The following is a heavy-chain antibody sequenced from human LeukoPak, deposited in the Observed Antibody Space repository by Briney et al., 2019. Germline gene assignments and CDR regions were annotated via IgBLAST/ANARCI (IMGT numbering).Heavy chain of an antibody. CDR2: ISRNSTYI. J-gene: IGHJ4*02. CDR1: GFTFDDYG. V-gene: IGHV3-21*01. Sequence: PGGSLRLSCAASGFTFDDYGMNWVRQAPGKGLEWVASISRNSTYIHYADSVKGRFTISRDNARNSLFLQMNSLRAEDTAIYYCASDEGNYFDYWGQGTLVTVSS. CDR3: ASDEGNYFDY.